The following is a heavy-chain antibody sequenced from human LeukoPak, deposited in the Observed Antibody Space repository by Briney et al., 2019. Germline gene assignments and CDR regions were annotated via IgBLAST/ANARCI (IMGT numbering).Heavy chain of an antibody. CDR2: INAGNGNT. D-gene: IGHD3-3*01. V-gene: IGHV1-3*01. CDR1: GYTFTSYA. Sequence: EASVKVSCKASGYTFTSYAMHWVRQAPGQRLEWMGWINAGNGNTKYSQKFQGRVTITADESTSTAYMELSSLRSEDTAVYYCARDLRGYYRYFDYWGQGTLVTVSS. J-gene: IGHJ4*02. CDR3: ARDLRGYYRYFDY.